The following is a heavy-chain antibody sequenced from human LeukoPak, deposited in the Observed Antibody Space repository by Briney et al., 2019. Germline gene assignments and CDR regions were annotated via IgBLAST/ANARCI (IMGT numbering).Heavy chain of an antibody. CDR1: GYTFTNYD. CDR3: ARGPPNWGMVGY. V-gene: IGHV1-8*01. CDR2: MKSNNGHT. J-gene: IGHJ4*02. Sequence: ASVKVSCKASGYTFTNYDFNWVRQAPGQGLEWMGWMKSNNGHTGYAQKFQGRVTMTGDTSKSTAYMELNSLTFEDTAVYYCARGPPNWGMVGYWGQGTLVTVSS. D-gene: IGHD7-27*01.